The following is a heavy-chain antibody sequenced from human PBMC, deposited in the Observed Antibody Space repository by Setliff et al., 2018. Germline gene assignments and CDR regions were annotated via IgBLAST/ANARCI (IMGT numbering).Heavy chain of an antibody. CDR3: ARHFPSFGVVTPNAFDI. CDR2: IYPGDSDT. J-gene: IGHJ3*02. V-gene: IGHV5-51*01. D-gene: IGHD3-3*01. Sequence: GESLKISCKDSGYSFITYWIGWVRQMPGKGLEWMGIIYPGDSDTRYSPSFQGQVTISADKSISTAYLQWSSLKASDTAMYYCARHFPSFGVVTPNAFDIWGQGTMVTVSS. CDR1: GYSFITYW.